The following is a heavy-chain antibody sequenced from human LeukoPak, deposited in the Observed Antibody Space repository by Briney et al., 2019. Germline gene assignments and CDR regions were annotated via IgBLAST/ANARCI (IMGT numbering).Heavy chain of an antibody. CDR1: GVSISTGLYY. CDR2: IYYSGCT. CDR3: ARHGYCGGGSCFTDWYFDL. J-gene: IGHJ2*01. D-gene: IGHD2-15*01. Sequence: SETLSLTCTVSGVSISTGLYYWGWIRQPPGKGLEWIGSIYYSGCTYYNPYYNTSPKSRVTISVDTSKNQFSLKLSSVTATDTAVYYCARHGYCGGGSCFTDWYFDLWGRGTLVTVSS. V-gene: IGHV4-39*01.